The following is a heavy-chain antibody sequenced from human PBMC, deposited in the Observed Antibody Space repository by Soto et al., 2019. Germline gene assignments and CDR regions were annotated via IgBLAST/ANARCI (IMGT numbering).Heavy chain of an antibody. Sequence: SQTLSLTCAISGDSVSSNSAAWNWIRQSPSRGLEWLGRTYYRSKWYNDYAVSVKSRITINPDTSKNQFSLQLNSVTPEDTAVYYCARVGDYYDSSGYDYGMDVWGQGTTVTVSS. V-gene: IGHV6-1*01. D-gene: IGHD3-22*01. CDR1: GDSVSSNSAA. CDR2: TYYRSKWYN. CDR3: ARVGDYYDSSGYDYGMDV. J-gene: IGHJ6*02.